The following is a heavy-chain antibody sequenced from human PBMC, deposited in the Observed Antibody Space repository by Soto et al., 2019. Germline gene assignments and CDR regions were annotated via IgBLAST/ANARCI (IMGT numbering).Heavy chain of an antibody. CDR2: MSPKTGNT. CDR1: GYSFTNDD. V-gene: IGHV1-8*02. CDR3: TRRLGYSAGSDV. D-gene: IGHD5-18*01. J-gene: IGHJ6*02. Sequence: QVQLVQSGAEVKRPGASVTVSCKASGYSFTNDDISWVRRATGQGLEWMGWMSPKTGNTGFAQKFQGRVTMTRNTSITTAYMELTSLRSDDTAVYYCTRRLGYSAGSDVWGQGTTVTVSS.